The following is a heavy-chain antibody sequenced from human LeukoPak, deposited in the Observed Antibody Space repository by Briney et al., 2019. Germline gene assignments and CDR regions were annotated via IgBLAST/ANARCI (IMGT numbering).Heavy chain of an antibody. Sequence: GGSLRLSCAASGFAFSSYSMNWVRQAPGKGLEWVSSISSSDDYRYYADSVKGRFTISRDNAKNSLYLRMNSLRAEDTAVYYCARGVYFFDYWGQGTLVTVSS. V-gene: IGHV3-21*01. D-gene: IGHD3-10*01. J-gene: IGHJ4*02. CDR3: ARGVYFFDY. CDR2: ISSSDDYR. CDR1: GFAFSSYS.